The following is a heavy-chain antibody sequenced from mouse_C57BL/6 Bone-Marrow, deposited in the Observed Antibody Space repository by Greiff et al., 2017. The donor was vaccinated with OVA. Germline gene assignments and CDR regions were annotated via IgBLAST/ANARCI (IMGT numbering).Heavy chain of an antibody. Sequence: EVMLVESGGGLVKPGGSLKLSCAASGFTFSSYAMSWVRQTPEKRLEWVATISDGGSYTYYPDNVKGRFTISRDNAKNNLYLQMSHLKSEDTAMYYCAREGGTTVVSHWYFDVWGTGTTVTVS. D-gene: IGHD1-1*01. J-gene: IGHJ1*03. CDR2: ISDGGSYT. V-gene: IGHV5-4*01. CDR3: AREGGTTVVSHWYFDV. CDR1: GFTFSSYA.